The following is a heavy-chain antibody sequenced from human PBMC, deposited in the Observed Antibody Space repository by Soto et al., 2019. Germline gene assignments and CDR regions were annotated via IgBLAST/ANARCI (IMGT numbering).Heavy chain of an antibody. CDR1: GASVSSGSYY. CDR2: IYHNGNT. CDR3: ARGYGPPDN. J-gene: IGHJ4*02. V-gene: IGHV4-61*01. D-gene: IGHD4-17*01. Sequence: PSETLSLTCTVSGASVSSGSYYWTWIRQPPGKGLEWIGYIYHNGNTNYNPSLKSRVTISVDTSKNQFSLSLTSVTTADTAVYYCARGYGPPDNWGPGTLVTVSS.